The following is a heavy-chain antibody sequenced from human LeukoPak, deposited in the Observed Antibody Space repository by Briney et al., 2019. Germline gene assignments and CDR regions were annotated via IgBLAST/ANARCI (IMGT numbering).Heavy chain of an antibody. CDR2: ISYDGSNK. D-gene: IGHD6-6*01. V-gene: IGHV3-30*18. Sequence: GGSLRLSCAASGFTFSSYGMHWVRQAPGKGLEWVAVISYDGSNKYYADSVKGRFTISRDNSKNTLYLQMNSLRAEDTAVYYCAKDSGLIAARPRYFDYWGQGTLVTVSS. CDR3: AKDSGLIAARPRYFDY. CDR1: GFTFSSYG. J-gene: IGHJ4*02.